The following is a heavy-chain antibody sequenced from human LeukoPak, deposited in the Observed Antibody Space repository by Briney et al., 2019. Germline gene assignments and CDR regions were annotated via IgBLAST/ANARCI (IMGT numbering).Heavy chain of an antibody. D-gene: IGHD3-16*01. CDR1: GFTFSGTA. CDR2: IRTKANNYAT. J-gene: IGHJ4*02. CDR3: TRYDGGEFDY. V-gene: IGHV3-73*01. Sequence: AGESLRLSCAVSGFTFSGTAIHWVRQASGKGLEWVGRIRTKANNYATAYPASVKGRFTISREDSENTAYLQMNSLKTEDTAVYYCTRYDGGEFDYWGQGTLVTVSS.